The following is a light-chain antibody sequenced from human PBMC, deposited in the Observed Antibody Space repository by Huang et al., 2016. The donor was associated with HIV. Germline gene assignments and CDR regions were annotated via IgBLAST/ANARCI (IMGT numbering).Light chain of an antibody. CDR2: AAS. CDR1: QGISSY. J-gene: IGKJ4*01. CDR3: QQLNSYPLT. V-gene: IGKV1-9*01. Sequence: IQLTQSPSSLSASVGDRVTITCRASQGISSYLAWSQQKPGKAPKLLIYAASTLQSGVPSRCSGSESGTDFTLTISSLQPEDFATYYCQQLNSYPLTFGGGTKVEIK.